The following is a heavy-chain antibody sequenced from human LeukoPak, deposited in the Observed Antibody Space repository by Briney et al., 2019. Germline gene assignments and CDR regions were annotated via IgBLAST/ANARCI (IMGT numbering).Heavy chain of an antibody. V-gene: IGHV3-9*03. D-gene: IGHD5-12*01. CDR1: GFTFDDYA. CDR3: AKDGDIVATRYYFDY. J-gene: IGHJ4*02. Sequence: GGSLRLSCAASGFTFDDYAMHWVRQAPGKGLEWVSGISWNSGSISYADSVKGRFTISRDNAKNSLYLQMNSLGAEDMALYYCAKDGDIVATRYYFDYWGQGTLVTVPS. CDR2: ISWNSGSI.